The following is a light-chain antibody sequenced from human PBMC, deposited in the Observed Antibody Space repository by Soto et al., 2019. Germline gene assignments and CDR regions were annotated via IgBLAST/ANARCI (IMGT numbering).Light chain of an antibody. CDR1: QGISSY. CDR3: QQLLSYPIT. V-gene: IGKV1-9*01. CDR2: AAS. J-gene: IGKJ5*01. Sequence: DIQMTQSPSSLSACVGARGTITCRACQGISSYLAWYQQKPGKAPKLLIYAASTVQSGVPLRFSGSGSGTSFTLTSCSLQPEDFATYYCQQLLSYPITFGQGTRLEIK.